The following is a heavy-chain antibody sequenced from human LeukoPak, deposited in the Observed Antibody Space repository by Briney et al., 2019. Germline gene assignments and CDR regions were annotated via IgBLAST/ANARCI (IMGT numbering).Heavy chain of an antibody. CDR2: MNPNSGNT. Sequence: ASVKVSCKASGYTFTSYDINWVRQATGQGLEWTGWMNPNSGNTGYAQNFQGRVTMTRDTSISTAYMELSSLRSEDTAVYYCARSRGATILDYWGQGTLVTVSS. CDR1: GYTFTSYD. D-gene: IGHD1-26*01. V-gene: IGHV1-8*01. CDR3: ARSRGATILDY. J-gene: IGHJ4*02.